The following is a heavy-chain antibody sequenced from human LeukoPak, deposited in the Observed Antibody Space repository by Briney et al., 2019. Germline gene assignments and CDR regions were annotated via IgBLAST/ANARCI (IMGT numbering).Heavy chain of an antibody. CDR2: IKEDESAK. Sequence: GGSLRLSCAASGFTFSSYWMSWVRQAPGKGLEWVANIKEDESAKYYVDSVEGRFTISSDNAKNSLYLQMNSLRAEDTAVYYCASSSDAPGVYWGQGTLVTVSS. V-gene: IGHV3-7*01. J-gene: IGHJ4*02. CDR1: GFTFSSYW. CDR3: ASSSDAPGVY. D-gene: IGHD3-22*01.